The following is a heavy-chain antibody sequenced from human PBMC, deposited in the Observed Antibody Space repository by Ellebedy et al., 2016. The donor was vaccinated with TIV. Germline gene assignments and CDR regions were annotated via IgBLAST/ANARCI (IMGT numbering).Heavy chain of an antibody. D-gene: IGHD1-26*01. V-gene: IGHV3-74*01. CDR2: MNSDGNTI. CDR1: GFIFSNYW. Sequence: GGSLRLSXEVSGFIFSNYWMHWVRQAPGKGLVWVSRMNSDGNTITYADFVKGRFTISRDNAKNTLYLQLNSLRADDTAVYYCARALLGGSPAFDIWGQGTLVTVSP. CDR3: ARALLGGSPAFDI. J-gene: IGHJ3*02.